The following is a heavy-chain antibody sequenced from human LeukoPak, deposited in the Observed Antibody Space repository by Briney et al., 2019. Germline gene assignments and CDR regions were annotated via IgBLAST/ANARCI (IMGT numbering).Heavy chain of an antibody. CDR3: ASPTYFYYDSSGYALDY. Sequence: GASVKVSCKASGYTFTSYGISWVRQAPGQGLEWMGWISAYNGNTNYAQKLQGRVTMTTDTSTSTAYMELRSLRSDDTAVYYCASPTYFYYDSSGYALDYWGQGTLVTVSS. D-gene: IGHD3-22*01. CDR2: ISAYNGNT. J-gene: IGHJ4*02. V-gene: IGHV1-18*01. CDR1: GYTFTSYG.